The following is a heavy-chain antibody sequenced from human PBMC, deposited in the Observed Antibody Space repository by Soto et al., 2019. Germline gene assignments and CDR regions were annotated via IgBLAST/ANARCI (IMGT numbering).Heavy chain of an antibody. CDR2: IIPIFGTA. D-gene: IGHD2-2*01. Sequence: GASVKVSCKASGGTFSSYAISWVRQAPGQGLEWMGGIIPIFGTANYAQKFQGRVTITADKSTSTAYMELSSLRSEDTAVYYCASCSSSTSCYSIYYYGMDVWGQGTTVTVSS. V-gene: IGHV1-69*06. CDR1: GGTFSSYA. CDR3: ASCSSSTSCYSIYYYGMDV. J-gene: IGHJ6*02.